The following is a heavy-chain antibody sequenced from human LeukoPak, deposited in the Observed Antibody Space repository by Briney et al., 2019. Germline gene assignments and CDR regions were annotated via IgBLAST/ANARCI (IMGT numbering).Heavy chain of an antibody. D-gene: IGHD3-10*01. J-gene: IGHJ4*02. CDR2: ISGGGGNT. CDR1: GFTFSSYA. V-gene: IGHV3-23*01. Sequence: PGGSLRLSCAASGFTFSSYAMSWVRQAPGKGLEWVSGISGGGGNTYYADSVKGRFTISRDNSKNTLYLQMNSLRAEDTAVYYCAKGQGYGSGSYFDYWGQGTLVTVSS. CDR3: AKGQGYGSGSYFDY.